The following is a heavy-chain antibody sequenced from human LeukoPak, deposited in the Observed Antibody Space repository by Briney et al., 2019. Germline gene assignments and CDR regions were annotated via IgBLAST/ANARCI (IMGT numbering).Heavy chain of an antibody. D-gene: IGHD6-13*01. CDR3: AREQQLELRALRY. V-gene: IGHV1-2*06. CDR1: GYTFTGYY. CDR2: INPNSGGT. Sequence: ASVKVSCKASGYTFTGYYMHWVRQAPGQGLEWMGRINPNSGGTNYAQKFQGRVTMTRDTSISTAYMELSRLRSDDTAVYYCAREQQLELRALRYWGQGTLVTVSS. J-gene: IGHJ4*02.